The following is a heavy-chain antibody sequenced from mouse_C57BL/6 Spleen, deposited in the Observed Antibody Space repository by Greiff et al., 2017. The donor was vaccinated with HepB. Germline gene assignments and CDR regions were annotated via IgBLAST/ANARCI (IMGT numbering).Heavy chain of an antibody. J-gene: IGHJ3*01. CDR2: IDPSDSYT. CDR1: GYTFTSYW. CDR3: ARKDSSGYGGFAY. Sequence: VQLQQSGAELVMPGASVKLSCKASGYTFTSYWMHWVKQRPGQGLEWIGEIDPSDSYTNYNQKFKGKSTLTVDKSSSTAYMQLSSLTSEDSAVYYCARKDSSGYGGFAYWGQGTLVTVSA. D-gene: IGHD3-2*02. V-gene: IGHV1-69*01.